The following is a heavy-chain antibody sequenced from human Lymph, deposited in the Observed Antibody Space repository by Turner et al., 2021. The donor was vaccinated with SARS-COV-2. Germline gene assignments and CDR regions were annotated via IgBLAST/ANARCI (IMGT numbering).Heavy chain of an antibody. Sequence: QVQLQQWVAGLLMPSETLSLTCVVAGGSFSDYYWSWIRQPPGKGLEWMGEINHSGSTNYKPSLKSRVTISVDTSKNQFSLKLNSVTAADTAVYYCARVVIAVAGTYPIQVYYYYGMDVWGQGTTVTVSS. CDR1: GGSFSDYY. V-gene: IGHV4-34*01. CDR2: INHSGST. J-gene: IGHJ6*02. D-gene: IGHD6-19*01. CDR3: ARVVIAVAGTYPIQVYYYYGMDV.